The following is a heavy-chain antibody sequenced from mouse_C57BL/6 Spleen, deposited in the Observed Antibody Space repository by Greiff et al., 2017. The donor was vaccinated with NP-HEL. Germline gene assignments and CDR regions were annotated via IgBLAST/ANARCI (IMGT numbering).Heavy chain of an antibody. V-gene: IGHV1-9*01. J-gene: IGHJ3*01. CDR1: GYTFTGYW. CDR2: ILPGSGST. Sequence: VQLQEPGAELMKPGASVKLSCKATGYTFTGYWIEWVKQRPGHGLEWIGEILPGSGSTNYNEKFKGKATFTVDTSSNTAYMQLSSLTTEDSAIYYCAMNNYGGSFSLAYWGQGTLVTVSA. D-gene: IGHD1-3*01. CDR3: AMNNYGGSFSLAY.